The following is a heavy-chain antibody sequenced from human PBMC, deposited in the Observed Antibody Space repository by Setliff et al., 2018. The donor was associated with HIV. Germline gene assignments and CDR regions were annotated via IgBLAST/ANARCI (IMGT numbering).Heavy chain of an antibody. CDR1: GYTFTVHF. CDR3: VKADVLLCDF. Sequence: ASVKVSCKTSGYTFTVHFLHWVRQAPGQGLEWMGYIDPNTGDTNYAQKFQGRVTFSTDTSVSTAYVELERLSSDDTAIYYCVKADVLLCDFWGPGTLVTVSS. D-gene: IGHD3-16*01. J-gene: IGHJ4*02. CDR2: IDPNTGDT. V-gene: IGHV1-2*02.